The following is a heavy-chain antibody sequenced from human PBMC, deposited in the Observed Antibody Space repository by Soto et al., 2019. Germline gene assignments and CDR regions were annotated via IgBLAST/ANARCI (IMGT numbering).Heavy chain of an antibody. Sequence: SVKVSCKASGGTFSSYAISWVRQAPGQGLEWMGGIIPIFGTANYAQNFQGRVTITADESTSTAYMDLSSLRSEDTDVYYCAYSSGWYYYGMDVWGQGTTVTVSS. J-gene: IGHJ6*02. V-gene: IGHV1-69*13. CDR3: AYSSGWYYYGMDV. D-gene: IGHD6-19*01. CDR2: IIPIFGTA. CDR1: GGTFSSYA.